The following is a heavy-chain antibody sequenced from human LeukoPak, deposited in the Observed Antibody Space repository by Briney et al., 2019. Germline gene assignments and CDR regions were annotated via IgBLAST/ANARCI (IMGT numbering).Heavy chain of an antibody. D-gene: IGHD3-16*01. CDR2: INIDGSQR. CDR3: ARDPGWGALDY. CDR1: GFSLSTTW. J-gene: IGHJ4*02. Sequence: PGGSLRLSCAASGFSLSTTWMTWVRQTPGKGLELVANINIDGSQRYHADSVEGRFTISRDNVKNTLYLQMSSLRVEDTAVYYCARDPGWGALDYWGQGALVIVSS. V-gene: IGHV3-7*03.